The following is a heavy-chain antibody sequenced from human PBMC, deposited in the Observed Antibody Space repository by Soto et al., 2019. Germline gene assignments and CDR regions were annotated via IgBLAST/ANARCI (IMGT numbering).Heavy chain of an antibody. CDR3: ARDKSRDEHFQH. Sequence: VKVSCKASGGTFSSYAISWVRQAPGQGLEWMGGIIPIFGTANYAQKFQGRVTITADESTSTAYMELSSLRSEDTAVYYCARDKSRDEHFQHWGQGTLVTVSS. V-gene: IGHV1-69*13. CDR1: GGTFSSYA. CDR2: IIPIFGTA. J-gene: IGHJ1*01.